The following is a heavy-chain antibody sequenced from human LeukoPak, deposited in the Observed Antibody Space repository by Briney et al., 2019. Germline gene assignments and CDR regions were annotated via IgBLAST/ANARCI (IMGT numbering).Heavy chain of an antibody. CDR2: ISYDGSNK. CDR1: GFTFSSYG. J-gene: IGHJ4*02. CDR3: AKAYSSGWSNAIDY. V-gene: IGHV3-30*18. D-gene: IGHD6-19*01. Sequence: GGSLRLSCAASGFTFSSYGMHWVRQAPGKGLEWVAVISYDGSNKYYADSVKGRFTISRDNSKNTLYLQMNSLRAEDTAVYYCAKAYSSGWSNAIDYWGQGTLVTVSS.